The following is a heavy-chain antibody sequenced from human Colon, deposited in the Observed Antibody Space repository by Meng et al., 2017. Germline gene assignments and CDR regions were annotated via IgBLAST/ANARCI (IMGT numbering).Heavy chain of an antibody. V-gene: IGHV3-74*01. J-gene: IGHJ4*02. D-gene: IGHD7-27*01. Sequence: GESLKISCAASGFTFSCYWMLWVRQAPGKGLVWVSRINVDGTITDYADSVKGRFTISRDNTKNTVYLQMNSLRAEDTAVYYCARDHWGSGYYWGQGTLVTVSS. CDR3: ARDHWGSGYY. CDR1: GFTFSCYW. CDR2: INVDGTIT.